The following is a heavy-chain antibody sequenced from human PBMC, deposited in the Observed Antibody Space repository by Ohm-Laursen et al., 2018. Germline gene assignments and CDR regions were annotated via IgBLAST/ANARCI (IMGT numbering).Heavy chain of an antibody. J-gene: IGHJ4*02. CDR1: GFTFSSYA. D-gene: IGHD1-26*01. CDR3: ARVGSLDY. V-gene: IGHV3-23*01. Sequence: SLRLSCAASGFTFSSYAMSWVRQAPGKGLEWVSGISSSGGSTFYADSVKGRFTISRDNSRNTLYLQMNSLRAEDTAVYYCARVGSLDYWGQGTLVTVSS. CDR2: ISSSGGST.